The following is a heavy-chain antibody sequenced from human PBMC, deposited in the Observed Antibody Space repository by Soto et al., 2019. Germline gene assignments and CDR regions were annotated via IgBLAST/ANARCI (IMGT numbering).Heavy chain of an antibody. J-gene: IGHJ3*02. CDR3: AREGLAAGTNGAFDI. CDR2: IWYDGSHK. D-gene: IGHD6-13*01. Sequence: QPGGSLRLSCAASGFTFSSYGMHWVRQAPGKGLEWVAIIWYDGSHKFYADSVKGRFTISRDNSKNTLYLQMNSLRAEDTAVYYCAREGLAAGTNGAFDIWGQGTMVTV. V-gene: IGHV3-33*01. CDR1: GFTFSSYG.